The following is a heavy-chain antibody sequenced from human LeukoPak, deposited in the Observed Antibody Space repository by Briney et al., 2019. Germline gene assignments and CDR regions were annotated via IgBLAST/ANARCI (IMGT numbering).Heavy chain of an antibody. CDR2: VTPNTGGT. D-gene: IGHD6-6*01. CDR3: ARLSLGTIAAHDY. CDR1: GYTFTGYY. Sequence: VASVKVSCKASGYTFTGYYMHWVRQAPGQSLEWMGWVTPNTGGTNYAQKFQGRVTMTRDTSISTVYMELSRLRSGDTAVYYCARLSLGTIAAHDYWGQGTLVIVSS. V-gene: IGHV1-2*02. J-gene: IGHJ4*02.